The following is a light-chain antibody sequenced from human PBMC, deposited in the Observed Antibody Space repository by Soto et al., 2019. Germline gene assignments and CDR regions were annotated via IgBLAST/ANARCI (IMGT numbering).Light chain of an antibody. Sequence: QSVLTQPASVSGSPGQSITISCTGTSSDIGGYNYVSWYQQHPGKAPKLMIYDVSNRPSGVSNRFSGSKSGNTASLTISGLQAEDEADYYCSSYTSRSSLFGGGTKLTVL. CDR2: DVS. J-gene: IGLJ2*01. V-gene: IGLV2-14*03. CDR1: SSDIGGYNY. CDR3: SSYTSRSSL.